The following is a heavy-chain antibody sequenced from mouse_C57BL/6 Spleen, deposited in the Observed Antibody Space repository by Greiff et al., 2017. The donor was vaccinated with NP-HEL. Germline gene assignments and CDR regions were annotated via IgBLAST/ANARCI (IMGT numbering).Heavy chain of an antibody. J-gene: IGHJ3*01. V-gene: IGHV1-82*01. CDR2: IYPGDGDT. D-gene: IGHD2-4*01. Sequence: VQLQQSGPELVKPGASVKISCKASGYAFSSSWMNWVKQRPGKGLEWIGRIYPGDGDTNYNGKFKGKATLTADKSSSTAYIQLSSLTSEDSAVYFCAEIYYDYDALPYWGQGTLVTVSA. CDR1: GYAFSSSW. CDR3: AEIYYDYDALPY.